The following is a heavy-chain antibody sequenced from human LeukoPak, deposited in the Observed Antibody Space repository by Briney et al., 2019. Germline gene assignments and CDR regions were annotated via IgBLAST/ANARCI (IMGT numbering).Heavy chain of an antibody. CDR2: INPSGGST. V-gene: IGHV1-46*01. Sequence: ASVKVSCKASGYTFTGYYMHWVRQAPGQGLEWMGWINPSGGSTSYAQKFQGRVTMTRDTSTSTVYMELSSLRSEDTAVYYCARVLGFQESYFDYWGQGTLVTVSS. J-gene: IGHJ4*02. CDR1: GYTFTGYY. D-gene: IGHD3-16*01. CDR3: ARVLGFQESYFDY.